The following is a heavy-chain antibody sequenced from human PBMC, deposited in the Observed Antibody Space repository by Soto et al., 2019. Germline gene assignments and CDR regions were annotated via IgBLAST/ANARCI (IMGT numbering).Heavy chain of an antibody. CDR2: TYYRSRWYN. D-gene: IGHD1-7*01. CDR1: GDSVSRNIAA. CDR3: AGTTSHYWYYMDV. V-gene: IGHV6-1*01. J-gene: IGHJ6*03. Sequence: SQTLSLTCDISGDSVSRNIAAWNWIRQSPSRGLEWLGRTYYRSRWYNDYAVSVRSRITANPDTSKNQFSLQLTSVTPEDTAVYYCAGTTSHYWYYMDVWGKGTTVTVSS.